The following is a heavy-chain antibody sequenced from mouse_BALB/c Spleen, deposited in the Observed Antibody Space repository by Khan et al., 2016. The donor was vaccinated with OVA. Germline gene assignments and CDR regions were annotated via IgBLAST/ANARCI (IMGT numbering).Heavy chain of an antibody. CDR1: GVNIKDTY. V-gene: IGHV14-3*02. Sequence: VQLQQSGAELVKPGASVKLSCIVSGVNIKDTYMHWVKQRPEQGLDWIGRIDPANGKTKYDPKFQGKATLTADTSSNTAYLQLSSLTSEDTAVYYCSYPLPLYARDYWGQGTSATFS. D-gene: IGHD2-10*01. CDR3: SYPLPLYARDY. CDR2: IDPANGKT. J-gene: IGHJ4*01.